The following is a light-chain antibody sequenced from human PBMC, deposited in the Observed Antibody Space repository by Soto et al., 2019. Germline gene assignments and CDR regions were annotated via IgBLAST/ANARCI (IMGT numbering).Light chain of an antibody. J-gene: IGKJ2*01. CDR3: QQYESTPPT. CDR1: QSVLYSSNNKNY. V-gene: IGKV4-1*01. Sequence: DIVMTHSPDSLAVSLGERATINCKSSQSVLYSSNNKNYLAWYQQRPGQPPKLLIYWASTRESGVPDRFSGSGSGTDFSLTITRLQAEDVAVYYCQQYESTPPTFGQGTKLDIK. CDR2: WAS.